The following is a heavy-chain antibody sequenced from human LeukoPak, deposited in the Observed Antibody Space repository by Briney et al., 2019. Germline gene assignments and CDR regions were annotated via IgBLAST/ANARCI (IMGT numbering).Heavy chain of an antibody. CDR1: GFTFDDYA. V-gene: IGHV3-9*01. Sequence: PGGSLRLSCAASGFTFDDYAMHWVRQAPGKGLEWVSGISWNSGNIGYADSVKGRFTISRDNAKNSLYLQMNSLRAEDTALYYCAKDLGVRPSSSWPFDAFDIWGQGTMVTVSS. CDR3: AKDLGVRPSSSWPFDAFDI. D-gene: IGHD6-13*01. CDR2: ISWNSGNI. J-gene: IGHJ3*02.